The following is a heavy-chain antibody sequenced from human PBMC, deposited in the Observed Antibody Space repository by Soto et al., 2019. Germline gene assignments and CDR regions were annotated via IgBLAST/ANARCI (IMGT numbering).Heavy chain of an antibody. CDR2: ISYDGSNK. CDR3: AKDLSDSGSYLFDSGYYYYYGMDV. J-gene: IGHJ6*02. D-gene: IGHD1-26*01. CDR1: GFTFSSYG. V-gene: IGHV3-30*18. Sequence: GGSLRLSCAASGFTFSSYGMHWVRQAPGKGLEWVAVISYDGSNKYYADSVKGRFTISRDNSKNTLYLQMNSLRAEDTAVYYCAKDLSDSGSYLFDSGYYYYYGMDVWGQGTTVTVSS.